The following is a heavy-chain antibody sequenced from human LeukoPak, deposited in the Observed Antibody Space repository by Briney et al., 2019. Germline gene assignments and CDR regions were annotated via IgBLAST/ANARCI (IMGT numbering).Heavy chain of an antibody. D-gene: IGHD6-13*01. Sequence: KASETLSLTCTVSGGSISSGGYYWSWIRQHPGKGLEWIGYIYYSGSTYYNPSLKSRITISVDTSKNQFSLRLSSVTPADTAVYYCARDLAAAAGRLDPWGQGTLVTVSS. CDR2: IYYSGST. V-gene: IGHV4-61*08. CDR1: GGSISSGGYY. J-gene: IGHJ5*02. CDR3: ARDLAAAAGRLDP.